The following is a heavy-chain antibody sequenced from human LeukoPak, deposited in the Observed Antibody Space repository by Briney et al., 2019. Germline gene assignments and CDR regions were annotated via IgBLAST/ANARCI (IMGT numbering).Heavy chain of an antibody. CDR1: GGSFSGYY. CDR2: INHSGST. CDR3: ARASSIVGATDY. Sequence: SETLSLTCAVYGGSFSGYYWSWIRQPPGKGLEWIGEINHSGSTNYNPSLKSRVTISIDTSENQFSLRLSSVTAADTSVYYCARASSIVGATDYWGQGILVTVPS. J-gene: IGHJ4*02. V-gene: IGHV4-34*01. D-gene: IGHD1-26*01.